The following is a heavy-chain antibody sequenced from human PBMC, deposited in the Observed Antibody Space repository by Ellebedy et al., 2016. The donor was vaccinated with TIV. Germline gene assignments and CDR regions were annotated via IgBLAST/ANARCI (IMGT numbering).Heavy chain of an antibody. CDR1: GFTFSSYN. D-gene: IGHD3-9*01. Sequence: GGSLRLSXAASGFTFSSYNMNWARQAPGKGLERVSYISSVLTIYYADSVKGRFTISRDNAKNSLYLQLNSLRDEDTAVYYCARDSPGWSAFDIWGQGTMVTVSS. V-gene: IGHV3-48*02. J-gene: IGHJ3*02. CDR2: ISSVLTI. CDR3: ARDSPGWSAFDI.